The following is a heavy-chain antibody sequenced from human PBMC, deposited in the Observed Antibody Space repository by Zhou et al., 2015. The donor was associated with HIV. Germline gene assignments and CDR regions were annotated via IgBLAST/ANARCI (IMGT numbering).Heavy chain of an antibody. D-gene: IGHD4-17*01. J-gene: IGHJ5*02. V-gene: IGHV1-2*02. CDR2: INPNSGGT. Sequence: QVQLVQSGAEVKKPGASVKVSCKASGYTFTGYYMHWVRQAPGQGLEWMGWINPNSGGTNYAQKFQGRVTMTRDTSISTAYMELSRLRSDDTAVYYCARNPYGVGGCTNWFDPWGQGTLVTVSS. CDR3: ARNPYGVGGCTNWFDP. CDR1: GYTFTGYY.